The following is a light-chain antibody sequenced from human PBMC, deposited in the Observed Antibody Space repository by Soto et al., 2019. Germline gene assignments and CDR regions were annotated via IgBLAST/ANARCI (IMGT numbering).Light chain of an antibody. Sequence: EIVLTQSPGTLSLSPGERATLSCRASQGVSSSYLDWYQQKPGQAPRHLIYGASRRATGVPDRFSGSGSGTDFTPTISRLEPDDFAVYYRQQYGSSPPWTFGQGTKVEIK. CDR3: QQYGSSPPWT. V-gene: IGKV3-20*01. CDR1: QGVSSSY. CDR2: GAS. J-gene: IGKJ1*01.